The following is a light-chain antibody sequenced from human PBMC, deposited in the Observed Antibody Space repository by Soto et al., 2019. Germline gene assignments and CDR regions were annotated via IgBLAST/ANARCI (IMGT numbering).Light chain of an antibody. Sequence: QSVLTQPASVSGSPGQSITISCTGTSSDVGSYNLVSWYQQHPGKAPKLMIYEGSKRPSGVSNRFSGSKSGNTASLTISGLQAEDEADYYCCPYAGSSTDYVFGTGTKVTV. J-gene: IGLJ1*01. CDR1: SSDVGSYNL. CDR3: CPYAGSSTDYV. CDR2: EGS. V-gene: IGLV2-23*01.